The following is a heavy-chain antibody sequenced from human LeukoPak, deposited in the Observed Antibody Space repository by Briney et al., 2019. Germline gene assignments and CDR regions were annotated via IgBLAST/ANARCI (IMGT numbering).Heavy chain of an antibody. V-gene: IGHV3-30*02. Sequence: PGGSLRLSCAASGFTFSSYGMHWVRQAPGKGLEWVAFIRYDGSNKYYADSVKGRFTISRDNSKNTLYLQMNSLRAEDTAVYYCAKLITQRVHDAFDIWGQGTMVTVSS. CDR2: IRYDGSNK. D-gene: IGHD5-24*01. CDR3: AKLITQRVHDAFDI. J-gene: IGHJ3*02. CDR1: GFTFSSYG.